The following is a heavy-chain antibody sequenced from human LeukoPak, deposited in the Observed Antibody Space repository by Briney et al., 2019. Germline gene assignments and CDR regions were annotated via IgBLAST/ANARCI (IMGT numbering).Heavy chain of an antibody. D-gene: IGHD3-10*01. Sequence: GGSLRLSCAASGFTFSSYLMHWVRQAPGKGLVWVSRINSEGSSTSYADSVKGRFTISRDNAKNTLYLQMNSLRAEDTAVYYCARVGMVRGVIIDYWGQGTLVTVSS. CDR1: GFTFSSYL. CDR2: INSEGSST. CDR3: ARVGMVRGVIIDY. V-gene: IGHV3-74*01. J-gene: IGHJ4*02.